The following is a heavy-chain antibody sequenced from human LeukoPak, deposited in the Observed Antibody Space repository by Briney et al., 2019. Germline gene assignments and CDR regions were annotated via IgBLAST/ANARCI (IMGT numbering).Heavy chain of an antibody. CDR2: IYYSGST. D-gene: IGHD1-7*01. CDR1: GGSISSGGYY. CDR3: ASRTQVGDH. Sequence: PSETLSLTCTVSGGSISSGGYYWSWLRQHPGRGMEWIGYIYYSGSTYYNPSLKRRVTISVDTSKNQFSLKLSSVTAADTAVYYCASRTQVGDHWGQGTLVTVSS. J-gene: IGHJ4*02. V-gene: IGHV4-31*03.